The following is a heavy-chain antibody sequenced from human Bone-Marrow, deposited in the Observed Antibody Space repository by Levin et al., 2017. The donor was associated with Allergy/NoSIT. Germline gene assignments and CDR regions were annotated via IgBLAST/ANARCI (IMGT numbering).Heavy chain of an antibody. CDR2: IRSKANSYAT. Sequence: GGSLRLSCAASGFTFSGSAMHWVRQASGKGLEWVGRIRSKANSYATAYAASVKGRFTISRDDSKNTAYLQMNSLKTEDTAVYYCTRTMYSSGWGYWGQGTLVTVSS. D-gene: IGHD6-19*01. V-gene: IGHV3-73*01. J-gene: IGHJ4*02. CDR3: TRTMYSSGWGY. CDR1: GFTFSGSA.